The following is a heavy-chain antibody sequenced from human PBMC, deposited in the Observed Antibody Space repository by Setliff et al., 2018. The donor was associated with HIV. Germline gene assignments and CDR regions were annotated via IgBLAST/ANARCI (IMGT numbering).Heavy chain of an antibody. J-gene: IGHJ3*02. V-gene: IGHV3-21*01. CDR1: GFTFSDYN. D-gene: IGHD6-13*01. Sequence: PGGSLRLSCAASGFTFSDYNMNWVRRAPGKGLEWVSSISSSSSYIYYVDSVKGRFTISRDNAKNSLYLQMNSLRAEDTAVYYCARDRWSAFNIWGQGTMVTVSS. CDR3: ARDRWSAFNI. CDR2: ISSSSSYI.